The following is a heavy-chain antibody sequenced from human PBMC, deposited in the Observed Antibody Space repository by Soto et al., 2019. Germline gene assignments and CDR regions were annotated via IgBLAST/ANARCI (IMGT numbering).Heavy chain of an antibody. CDR3: AKARGSSFDN. J-gene: IGHJ4*02. Sequence: ASVKVSCKTSGYTFSNSGISWVRQAPGQGLEWLGWINNNNGKTNCAQKLQDRLTLTTDTSTSTAYMELRSLRSDDTAMYYSAKARGSSFDNGGQETLVTVS. CDR2: INNNNGKT. V-gene: IGHV1-18*01. CDR1: GYTFSNSG. D-gene: IGHD6-6*01.